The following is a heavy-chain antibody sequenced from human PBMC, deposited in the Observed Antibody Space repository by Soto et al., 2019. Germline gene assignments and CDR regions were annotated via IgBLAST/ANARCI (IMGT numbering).Heavy chain of an antibody. J-gene: IGHJ5*02. V-gene: IGHV4-34*01. CDR1: GGSFSGYY. D-gene: IGHD3-3*01. CDR3: ARHGQGSSITIFGVVISEVWFDP. Sequence: LETLSLTCAVYGGSFSGYYWSWIRQPPGKGLEWIGEINHSGSTYYNPSLKSRVTISVDTSKNQFSLKLSSVTAADTAVYYCARHGQGSSITIFGVVISEVWFDPWGQGTLVTVSS. CDR2: INHSGST.